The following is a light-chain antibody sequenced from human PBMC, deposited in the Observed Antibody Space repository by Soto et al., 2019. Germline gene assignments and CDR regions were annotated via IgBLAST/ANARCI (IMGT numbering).Light chain of an antibody. Sequence: QLVLTQPPSAYASLGASVKLTCTLSRGHNSYAIAWPQQQPEKGPRYLMKLNSDGSHSKGDGIPDRFSGSSSGAERYLTISSLQSEDEADYYCQTWSTDIRVFCGGTELTVL. J-gene: IGLJ3*02. CDR3: QTWSTDIRV. CDR2: LNSDGSH. CDR1: RGHNSYA. V-gene: IGLV4-69*01.